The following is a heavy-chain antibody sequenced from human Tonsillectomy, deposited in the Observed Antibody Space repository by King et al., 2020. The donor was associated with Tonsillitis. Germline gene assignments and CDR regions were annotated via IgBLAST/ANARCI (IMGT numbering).Heavy chain of an antibody. J-gene: IGHJ4*02. CDR2: IIPLFDSA. Sequence: LVQSGPEVKKPGSSVKVSCKASGGPFSSFAISWVRQAPGQGLEWMGGIIPLFDSASYAQRFQGRVTITADESTSTAYMELNSLTSEDTAIYYCARDSPDVVRGATRGYFDYWGQGTLVTVSS. D-gene: IGHD3-10*01. V-gene: IGHV1-69*01. CDR3: ARDSPDVVRGATRGYFDY. CDR1: GGPFSSFA.